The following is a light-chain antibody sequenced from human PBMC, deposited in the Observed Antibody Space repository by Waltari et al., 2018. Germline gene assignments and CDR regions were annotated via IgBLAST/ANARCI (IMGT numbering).Light chain of an antibody. J-gene: IGKJ1*01. CDR1: QSVSRW. CDR3: QHYSTYSWT. V-gene: IGKV1-5*03. CDR2: KTS. Sequence: TCRARQSVSRWLAWDQQKPGKAPKLLIYKTSTLESGVPSRFSGSGSGTEFSLTSSSLQPDDFATYYCQHYSTYSWTFGQGTKLEIK.